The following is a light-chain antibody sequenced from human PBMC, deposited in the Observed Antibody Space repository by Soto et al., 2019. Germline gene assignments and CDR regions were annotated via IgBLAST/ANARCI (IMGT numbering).Light chain of an antibody. J-gene: IGKJ1*01. V-gene: IGKV1-39*01. CDR3: PQSYSSPWT. Sequence: DIQMTQSPSSLSASVGDRVTITCRASQSINSYLNWYQQKPGKAPKFLIYAASSLQSGAPSRFSGSGSGTAFTLTISSLQSEDCATYYCPQSYSSPWTFGQGTKVEI. CDR2: AAS. CDR1: QSINSY.